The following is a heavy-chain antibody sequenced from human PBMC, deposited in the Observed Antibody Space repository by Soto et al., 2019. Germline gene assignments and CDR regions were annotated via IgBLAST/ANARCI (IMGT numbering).Heavy chain of an antibody. CDR3: ARREIQGPIDY. CDR2: IYYSGTT. CDR1: GYSISSSNW. D-gene: IGHD1-26*01. Sequence: QVQLQESGPGLVKPSDTLSLTCAVSGYSISSSNWWGWIRQPPGKGLEWIGYIYYSGTTYYNPSLKSRITMSVDTSKTQCSPKLTSVTAVDTAVYYCARREIQGPIDYWGQGTLVTVSS. J-gene: IGHJ4*02. V-gene: IGHV4-28*01.